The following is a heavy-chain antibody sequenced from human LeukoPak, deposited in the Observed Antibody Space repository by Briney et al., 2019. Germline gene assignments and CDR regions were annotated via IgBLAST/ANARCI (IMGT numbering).Heavy chain of an antibody. CDR1: GYTFTGYY. CDR2: INPNSGGT. D-gene: IGHD6-19*01. Sequence: ASVKVSCKASGYTFTGYYMHWVRQAPGQGLEWMGWINPNSGGTNYAQKFQGRVTMTRDTSISTAYMELSRLRSDDTAVYYCAGAEGGWYGDFDYWGQGTLVTVSS. J-gene: IGHJ4*02. CDR3: AGAEGGWYGDFDY. V-gene: IGHV1-2*02.